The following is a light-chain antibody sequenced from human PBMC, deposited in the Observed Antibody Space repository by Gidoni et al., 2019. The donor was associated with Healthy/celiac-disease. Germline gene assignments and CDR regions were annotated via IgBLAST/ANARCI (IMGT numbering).Light chain of an antibody. CDR3: QQYYSTPRT. CDR2: WAS. CDR1: QSVLYSSNNKNY. J-gene: IGKJ2*01. Sequence: DIVMTQSLDSLAVSLCERATINCKSSQSVLYSSNNKNYLAWYQQKPGQPPKLLIYWASTRESGVPDRFSGSGSGTDFTLTISSLQAEDVAVYYCQQYYSTPRTFGQGTKLEIK. V-gene: IGKV4-1*01.